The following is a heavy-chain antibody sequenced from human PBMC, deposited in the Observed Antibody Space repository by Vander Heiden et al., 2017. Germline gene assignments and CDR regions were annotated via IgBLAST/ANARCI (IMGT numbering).Heavy chain of an antibody. Sequence: QVQLVESGGGVVQPGRSLRLSCAAPACTFSSYGVHWVRQAPGKGLEWVAVIWYDGSNKYYADSVKGRFTISRDNSKNTLYLQMNSLRAEDTAVYYCAREGSSSSAEYYYYGMDVWGQGTTVTVSS. J-gene: IGHJ6*02. CDR2: IWYDGSNK. CDR1: ACTFSSYG. CDR3: AREGSSSSAEYYYYGMDV. V-gene: IGHV3-33*01. D-gene: IGHD6-6*01.